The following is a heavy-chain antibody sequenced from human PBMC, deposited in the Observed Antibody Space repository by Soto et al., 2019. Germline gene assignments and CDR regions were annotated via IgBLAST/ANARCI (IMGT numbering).Heavy chain of an antibody. D-gene: IGHD1-1*01. V-gene: IGHV2-70*01. CDR2: IDGDDDK. Sequence: SGPKLVNPKQTLARTCNFAGSSLISSEMWVSWLLHPPGKALEWLALIDGDDDKFYSTSLKPRLTISKDTSTNQVLLTVTNINPADTDPYSCARTRFSGYNKPFDYWGQGTLLTVSS. J-gene: IGHJ4*02. CDR3: ARTRFSGYNKPFDY. CDR1: GSSLISSEMW.